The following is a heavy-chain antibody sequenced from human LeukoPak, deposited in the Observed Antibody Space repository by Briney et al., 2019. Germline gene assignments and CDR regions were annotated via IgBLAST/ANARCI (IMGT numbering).Heavy chain of an antibody. V-gene: IGHV5-51*01. D-gene: IGHD6-13*01. Sequence: GESLKVSCKGSGYSFTSYWIGWVRQMPGKGMEWMGIIYPGDSDTRYSPSFQGQVTISADKSISTAYLQWSSLKASDTAMYYCARPGWTYRAAGTGSDAFDIWGQGTMVTVSS. CDR1: GYSFTSYW. CDR3: ARPGWTYRAAGTGSDAFDI. J-gene: IGHJ3*02. CDR2: IYPGDSDT.